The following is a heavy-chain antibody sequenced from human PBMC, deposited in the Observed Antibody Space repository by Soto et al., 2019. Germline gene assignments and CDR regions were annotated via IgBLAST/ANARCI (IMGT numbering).Heavy chain of an antibody. CDR1: GDSVASNSAA. D-gene: IGHD1-26*01. V-gene: IGHV6-1*01. CDR2: TYYRSKWYN. Sequence: PSQTLSLTCAISGDSVASNSAAWHWIRQSPSRGLEWLGRTYYRSKWYNDYAVSVKSRITINPDTSKNQFSLQLNSVTPEDTAVYYCARRVGGSYSDFYYGMDVWGQGTTVTVS. J-gene: IGHJ6*02. CDR3: ARRVGGSYSDFYYGMDV.